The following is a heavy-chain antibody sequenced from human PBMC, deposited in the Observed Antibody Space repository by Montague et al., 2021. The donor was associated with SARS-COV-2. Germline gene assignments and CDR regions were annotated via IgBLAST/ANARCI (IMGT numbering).Heavy chain of an antibody. D-gene: IGHD3-9*01. CDR2: IYHSGST. CDR3: ARIPSVYDILTGQYYYYYGMDV. V-gene: IGHV4-4*02. Sequence: SETLSLTCAVSGXSISSSNWWSWVRQPPGKGLEWIGEIYHSGSTNYNPSLKSRVTISVDKSKNQFSLKLSSVTAADTAVYYCARIPSVYDILTGQYYYYYGMDVWGQGTTVTVSS. CDR1: GXSISSSNW. J-gene: IGHJ6*02.